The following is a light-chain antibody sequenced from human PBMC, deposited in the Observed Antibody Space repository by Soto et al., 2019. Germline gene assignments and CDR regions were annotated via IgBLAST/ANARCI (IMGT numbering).Light chain of an antibody. J-gene: IGLJ2*01. CDR2: EVT. CDR3: SSYTSTSTLVV. Sequence: QSVLTQPASVSGSPGQSITISCTGTSSDVGGYNFVSWYQQHPGKVPKLMIYEVTHRPSGVSSRFSGSKSGNTASLTISGLRAEDEADYHCSSYTSTSTLVVFGGGTKVTVL. CDR1: SSDVGGYNF. V-gene: IGLV2-14*01.